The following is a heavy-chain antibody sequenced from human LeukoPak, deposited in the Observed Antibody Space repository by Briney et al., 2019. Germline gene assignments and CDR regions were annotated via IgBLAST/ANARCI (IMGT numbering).Heavy chain of an antibody. CDR3: ARVQPEITIFGVPPSPNWFDP. J-gene: IGHJ5*02. V-gene: IGHV4-59*01. CDR1: GGSISSYY. Sequence: SETLSLTCTVSGGSISSYYWSWIRQPPGKGLEWIGYIYYSGSTNYNPSLKSRVTISVDTSKNQFSLKLSSVTAADTAVYYCARVQPEITIFGVPPSPNWFDPWGQGTLVTVSS. CDR2: IYYSGST. D-gene: IGHD3-3*01.